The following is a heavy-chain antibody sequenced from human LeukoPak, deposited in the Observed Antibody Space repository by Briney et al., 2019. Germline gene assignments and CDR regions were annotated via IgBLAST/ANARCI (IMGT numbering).Heavy chain of an antibody. CDR3: ARVSGSYYVDP. CDR1: GGTFSSYA. Sequence: ASVKVSCKASGGTFSSYAISWVRQAPGQGLEWMGGIIPIFGTANYAQKFQGRVTMTRDTSTSTVYMELSSLRSEDTAVYYCARVSGSYYVDPWGQGTLVTVSS. CDR2: IIPIFGTA. D-gene: IGHD1-26*01. V-gene: IGHV1-69*05. J-gene: IGHJ5*02.